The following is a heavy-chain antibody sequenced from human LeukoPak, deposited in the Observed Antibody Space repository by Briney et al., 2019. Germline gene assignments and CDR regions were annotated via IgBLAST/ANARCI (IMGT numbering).Heavy chain of an antibody. J-gene: IGHJ4*02. CDR3: AEDSYDSSGYYIQGLFDY. CDR2: ISGSGGRT. V-gene: IGHV3-23*01. D-gene: IGHD3-22*01. Sequence: GGSLRLSCAASGFIFSNYAMSWVRQAPGQGLEWVSGISGSGGRTYYADSVKGRFTIPRDNSKNTLYLQMNTLRAEHTAVYYCAEDSYDSSGYYIQGLFDYWGQGTLVTVSS. CDR1: GFIFSNYA.